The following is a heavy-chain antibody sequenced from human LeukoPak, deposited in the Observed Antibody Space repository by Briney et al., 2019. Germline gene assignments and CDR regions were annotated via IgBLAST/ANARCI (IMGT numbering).Heavy chain of an antibody. D-gene: IGHD5-18*01. CDR1: GGSFSGYY. Sequence: SETLSLTCAVYGGSFSGYYWSWIRQPPGKGLEWIGEINHSGSTNYNPSLKSRVTISVDTSKNQFSLKLSSVTAADTAMYYCAKDLGYSYGYVDYWGQGALVTVSS. V-gene: IGHV4-34*01. CDR2: INHSGST. CDR3: AKDLGYSYGYVDY. J-gene: IGHJ4*02.